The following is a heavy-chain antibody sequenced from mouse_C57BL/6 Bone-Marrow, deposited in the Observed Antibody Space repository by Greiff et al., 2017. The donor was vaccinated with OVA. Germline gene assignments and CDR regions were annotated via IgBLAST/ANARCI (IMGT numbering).Heavy chain of an antibody. V-gene: IGHV1-55*01. J-gene: IGHJ1*03. D-gene: IGHD1-1*01. CDR3: ASGVYYYGSSYWYFDV. CDR2: IYPGSGST. Sequence: VQLQQPGAELVKPGASVKMSCKASGYTFTSYWITWVKQRPGQGLEWIGDIYPGSGSTNYNEKFKSKATLTVDTSSSTAYMQLSSLTSEDSAVYYCASGVYYYGSSYWYFDVWGTGTTVTVSS. CDR1: GYTFTSYW.